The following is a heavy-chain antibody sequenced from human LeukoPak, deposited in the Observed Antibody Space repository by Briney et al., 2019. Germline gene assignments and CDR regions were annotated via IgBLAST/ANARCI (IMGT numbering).Heavy chain of an antibody. V-gene: IGHV4-61*02. D-gene: IGHD3-10*01. CDR3: AAGGDEFAY. J-gene: IGHJ4*02. Sequence: SETLSLTCTVSGGSISSGSYYWSWIRQPAGKGLEWIGRIYTGGSINYNPSVTSRVTISIDRSKNQFSLQLNSVTAADTAVYYCAAGGDEFAYWGQGTLVTVSS. CDR1: GGSISSGSYY. CDR2: IYTGGSI.